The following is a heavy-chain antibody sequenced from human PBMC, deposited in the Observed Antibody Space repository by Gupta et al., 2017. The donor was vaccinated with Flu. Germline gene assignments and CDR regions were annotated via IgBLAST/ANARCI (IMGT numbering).Heavy chain of an antibody. J-gene: IGHJ6*03. Sequence: YDINWVRQATGQGIEWMGWMNPNSGDTGYAQKFQGRVTMTRNTSISTAYMELSSLRSEETAVYYCARARDFWSGYYTSDYYYYMDVWGKGTTVTVSS. V-gene: IGHV1-8*01. D-gene: IGHD3-3*01. CDR1: YD. CDR3: ARARDFWSGYYTSDYYYYMDV. CDR2: MNPNSGDT.